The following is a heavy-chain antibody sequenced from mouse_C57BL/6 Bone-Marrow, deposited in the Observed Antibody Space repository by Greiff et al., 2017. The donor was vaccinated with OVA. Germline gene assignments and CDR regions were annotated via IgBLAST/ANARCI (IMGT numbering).Heavy chain of an antibody. CDR3: ARYGNYLYAMDY. Sequence: VQLKESGGGLVQPGGSLSLSCAASGFTFTDYYMSWVRQPPGKALEWLGFIRNKANGYTTEYSASVKGRFTISRDNSQSILYLQMNALRAEDSATYYCARYGNYLYAMDYWGQGTSVTVSS. D-gene: IGHD2-1*01. V-gene: IGHV7-3*01. J-gene: IGHJ4*01. CDR1: GFTFTDYY. CDR2: IRNKANGYTT.